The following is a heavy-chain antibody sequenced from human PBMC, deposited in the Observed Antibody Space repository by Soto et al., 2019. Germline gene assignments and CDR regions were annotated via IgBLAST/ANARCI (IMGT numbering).Heavy chain of an antibody. D-gene: IGHD5-18*01. Sequence: EVQLLESGGGLVQPGGSLRLSCAASGFTFSSYAMSWVRQAPGKRLEWFSAISGSGGSTYYADSVKGRFTISRDNSKNTLYLQMNSLRAEDTAVYYCAKDVLRANCVDTAMDFYFDYWGQGTLVTVCS. CDR3: AKDVLRANCVDTAMDFYFDY. CDR1: GFTFSSYA. J-gene: IGHJ4*02. V-gene: IGHV3-23*01. CDR2: ISGSGGST.